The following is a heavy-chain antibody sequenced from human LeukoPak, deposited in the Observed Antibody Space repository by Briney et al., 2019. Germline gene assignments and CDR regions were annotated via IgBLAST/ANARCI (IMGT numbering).Heavy chain of an antibody. CDR2: ISSSSDYI. Sequence: GGSLRLSCAASGFTFSSYSMNWVRQAPGKGLEWVSSISSSSDYIYYADSLKGRFTISRDNAKNSLYLQMNSLRAEDTAVYYGAREEGGAGLYGFDIWGQGTMVTVSS. J-gene: IGHJ3*02. D-gene: IGHD1-26*01. CDR1: GFTFSSYS. CDR3: AREEGGAGLYGFDI. V-gene: IGHV3-21*01.